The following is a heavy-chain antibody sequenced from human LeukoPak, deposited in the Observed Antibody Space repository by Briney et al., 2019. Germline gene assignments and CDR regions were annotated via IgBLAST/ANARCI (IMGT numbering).Heavy chain of an antibody. J-gene: IGHJ4*02. CDR3: ARECGGDCYRGY. D-gene: IGHD2-21*02. Sequence: GGSLRLSCAASGLTFSSYAMSWVRQAPGKGLEWVSAISGSGGSTYYADSVKGRFTISRDNSKNTLYLQMNSLRAEDTAVYYCARECGGDCYRGYWGQGTLVTVSS. CDR2: ISGSGGST. V-gene: IGHV3-23*01. CDR1: GLTFSSYA.